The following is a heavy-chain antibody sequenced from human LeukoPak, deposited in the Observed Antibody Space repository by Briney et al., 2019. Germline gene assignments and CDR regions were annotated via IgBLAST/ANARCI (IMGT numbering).Heavy chain of an antibody. J-gene: IGHJ4*02. CDR2: ISSGSTFI. CDR1: GFTFSTYS. V-gene: IGHV3-21*04. Sequence: GGSLRLSCAASGFTFSTYSMNWVRQAPGKGLEWVSSISSGSTFIYYADSVKGRFTISRDNAQNSLYLQMNSLRAEDTAVYYCAKDQGYYDSSGENLFDYWGQGTLVTVSS. D-gene: IGHD3-22*01. CDR3: AKDQGYYDSSGENLFDY.